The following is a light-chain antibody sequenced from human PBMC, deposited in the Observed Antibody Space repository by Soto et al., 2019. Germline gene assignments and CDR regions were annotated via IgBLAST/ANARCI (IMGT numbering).Light chain of an antibody. CDR3: QQYNNWPFT. CDR2: GAS. J-gene: IGKJ5*01. Sequence: EIVMTQSPATLSVSPGERATLSCRASQSVSSNLAWYQQKFGQAPRLLIYGASTRATGIPARFSGSGSGTEFTLTISSLQSEDFAVYYCQQYNNWPFTFGQGTRLEMK. V-gene: IGKV3-15*01. CDR1: QSVSSN.